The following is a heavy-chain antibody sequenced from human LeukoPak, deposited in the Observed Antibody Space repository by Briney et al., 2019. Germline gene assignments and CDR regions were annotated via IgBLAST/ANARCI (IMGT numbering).Heavy chain of an antibody. CDR2: IYYSGST. Sequence: SETLSLNCTVSGGSISSYYWSWIRQHPGKGLEWIGYIYYSGSTYYNPSLKSRVTISVDTSRNQFSLKLSSVTAADTAVYYCARDPCTNGVCYPQYYYYGMDVWGQGTTVTVSS. CDR1: GGSISSYY. J-gene: IGHJ6*02. CDR3: ARDPCTNGVCYPQYYYYGMDV. V-gene: IGHV4-59*06. D-gene: IGHD2-8*01.